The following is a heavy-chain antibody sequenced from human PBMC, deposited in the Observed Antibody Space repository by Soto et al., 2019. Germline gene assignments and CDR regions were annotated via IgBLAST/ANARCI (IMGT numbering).Heavy chain of an antibody. Sequence: KSSETLSLTCSVSGASIRTYFWSWIRQPPGKGLEWIGYISYSGSTTYYNPSLKSRVTMSADTSKNQFSLRLNSVTAADTAVYYCAALYSSGWYVLFWGQGTLVTVSS. CDR2: ISYSGST. V-gene: IGHV4-59*01. CDR1: GASIRTYF. J-gene: IGHJ4*02. CDR3: AALYSSGWYVLF. D-gene: IGHD6-19*01.